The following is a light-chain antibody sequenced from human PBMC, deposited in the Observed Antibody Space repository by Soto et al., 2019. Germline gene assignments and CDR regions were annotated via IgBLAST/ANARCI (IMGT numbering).Light chain of an antibody. V-gene: IGKV3-20*01. CDR2: ETS. CDR3: QQYGTSPPLT. Sequence: EIVLTQSPGTLSLSPGETATLSYRASQSVSSSYLAWYQQKPGQAPRLLIYETSSRATGIPDRFSGSGSGTDFTLTVSRLEPEDFAVYYCQQYGTSPPLTFGGGTRVEIK. J-gene: IGKJ4*01. CDR1: QSVSSSY.